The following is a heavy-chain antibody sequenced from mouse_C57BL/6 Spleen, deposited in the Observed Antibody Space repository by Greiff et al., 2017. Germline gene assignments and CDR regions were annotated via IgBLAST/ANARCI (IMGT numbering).Heavy chain of an antibody. V-gene: IGHV1-61*01. J-gene: IGHJ4*01. D-gene: IGHD2-2*01. Sequence: VQLQQPGAELVRPGSSVKLSCKASGYTFTSYWMDWVKQRPGQGLEWIGNIYPSDSETHYNQKFKDKATLTVDKSSSTAYMQLSSLTSEDSAVYYCARGLRHYYAMDDWGQGTSVTVSS. CDR3: ARGLRHYYAMDD. CDR1: GYTFTSYW. CDR2: IYPSDSET.